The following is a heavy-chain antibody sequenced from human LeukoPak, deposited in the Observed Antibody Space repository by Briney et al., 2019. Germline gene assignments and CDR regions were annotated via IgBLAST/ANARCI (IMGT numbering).Heavy chain of an antibody. J-gene: IGHJ4*02. D-gene: IGHD4-11*01. V-gene: IGHV1-18*01. CDR3: ARGISETTVIPTDY. CDR2: ISTNNGNT. CDR1: GYTFTTYG. Sequence: ASVKVSCKASGYTFTTYGINWVRQAPGQGLEWMGWISTNNGNTHYAQNLQGRVTLTTDISTSTAYMELRSLRSDDTAVYYCARGISETTVIPTDYWGPGTLVTVSS.